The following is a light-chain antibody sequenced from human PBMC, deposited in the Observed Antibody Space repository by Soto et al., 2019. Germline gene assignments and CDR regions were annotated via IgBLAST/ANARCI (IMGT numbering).Light chain of an antibody. CDR1: QSISSW. J-gene: IGKJ1*01. V-gene: IGKV1-5*01. CDR3: QQYNSYWT. CDR2: DAS. Sequence: DIQMTQSPSTLSASVGDRVTITCRASQSISSWLAWYQQKPGKAPKLLIYDASRLESGVPSRFSGSGSGTEFTLTISSRQPDDFATYYCQQYNSYWTFGQGTKVEIK.